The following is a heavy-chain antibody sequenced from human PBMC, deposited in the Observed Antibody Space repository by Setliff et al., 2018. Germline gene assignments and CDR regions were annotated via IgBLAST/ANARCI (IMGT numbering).Heavy chain of an antibody. CDR1: GFTFSDYY. CDR2: IRSSNSYT. Sequence: GGSLRLSCVVSGFTFSDYYMSWIRQAPGKGLEWVSYIRSSNSYTNYADSVKGRFTISRDNAKNSLYLQMNSLRAEDTAVYYCAALDWGENFYNVDVWGKGTTVTV. CDR3: AALDWGENFYNVDV. D-gene: IGHD7-27*01. J-gene: IGHJ6*03. V-gene: IGHV3-11*03.